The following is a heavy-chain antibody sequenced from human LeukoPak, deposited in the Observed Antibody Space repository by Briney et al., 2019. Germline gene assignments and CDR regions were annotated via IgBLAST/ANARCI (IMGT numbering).Heavy chain of an antibody. Sequence: GGSLRLSCAASGFTFSSYWMHWVRQAPGKGLEYVSTISADGHNTYYADSVKGRFTISRDNAKHTLFLQMSSLRAEDTAVFYCYSSAWYGAFDVWGQGTMVTVSS. CDR3: YSSAWYGAFDV. CDR2: ISADGHNT. J-gene: IGHJ3*01. V-gene: IGHV3-64D*09. CDR1: GFTFSSYW. D-gene: IGHD6-19*01.